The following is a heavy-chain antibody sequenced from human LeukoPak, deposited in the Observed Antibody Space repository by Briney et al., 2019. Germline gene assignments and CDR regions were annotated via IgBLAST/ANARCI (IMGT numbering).Heavy chain of an antibody. Sequence: SETLSLTCTVSGGSISSGGYYWSWIRQHLGKGLEWIGYIYYSGSTYYNPSLKSRVTISVDTSKNQFSLKLSSVTAADTAVYYCARGLGDSSGYDPWGQGTLVTVSS. D-gene: IGHD3-22*01. J-gene: IGHJ5*02. CDR2: IYYSGST. V-gene: IGHV4-31*03. CDR1: GGSISSGGYY. CDR3: ARGLGDSSGYDP.